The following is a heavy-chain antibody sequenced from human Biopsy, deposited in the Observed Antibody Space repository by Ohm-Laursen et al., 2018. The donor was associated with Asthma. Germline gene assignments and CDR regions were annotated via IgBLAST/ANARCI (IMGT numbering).Heavy chain of an antibody. Sequence: RSLRLSCTASGFTFSTYGMHWVRQAPGKGLEWVAYIAWDGINSYYADSVKGRFTISRDNSRNTLYLQKNSLRADDTAVYYCARAGESDLVGGLDVWGQGTPVIVS. CDR3: ARAGESDLVGGLDV. CDR1: GFTFSTYG. CDR2: IAWDGINS. D-gene: IGHD2-21*01. J-gene: IGHJ6*02. V-gene: IGHV3-30*03.